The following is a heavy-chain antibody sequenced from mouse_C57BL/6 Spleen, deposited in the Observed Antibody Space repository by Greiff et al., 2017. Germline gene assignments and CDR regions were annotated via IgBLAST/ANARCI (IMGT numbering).Heavy chain of an antibody. V-gene: IGHV5-17*01. CDR2: ISSGSSTI. J-gene: IGHJ3*01. CDR1: GFTFSDYG. D-gene: IGHD2-2*01. CDR3: ARYGDDVWFAY. Sequence: EVMLVESGGGLVKPGGSLKLSCAASGFTFSDYGMHWVRQAPEKGLEWVAYISSGSSTIYYADTVKGRFTISRDNAKNTLFLQMTSLRSEDTAMYYCARYGDDVWFAYWGQGTLVTVSA.